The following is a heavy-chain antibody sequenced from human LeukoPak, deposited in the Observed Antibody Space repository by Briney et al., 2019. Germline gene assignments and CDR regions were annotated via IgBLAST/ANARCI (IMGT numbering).Heavy chain of an antibody. CDR3: ARDPNNYGRLDY. J-gene: IGHJ4*02. D-gene: IGHD3-16*01. CDR2: INWNGDRT. Sequence: GGSLTLSCAASGFAFDDYGMSWVRQVPGRRLEGVSDINWNGDRTAYADSVKGRFTIYKDKAKNSLYLQMNSVRAEDTALYYCARDPNNYGRLDYWGQGTLVAVSS. CDR1: GFAFDDYG. V-gene: IGHV3-20*04.